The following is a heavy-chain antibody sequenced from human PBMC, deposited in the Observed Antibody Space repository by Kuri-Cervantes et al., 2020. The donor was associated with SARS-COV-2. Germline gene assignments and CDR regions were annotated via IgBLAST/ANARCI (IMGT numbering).Heavy chain of an antibody. V-gene: IGHV1-2*02. CDR3: ATPRYCSGGSCYGLFDY. D-gene: IGHD2-15*01. J-gene: IGHJ4*02. CDR2: INPNSGGT. CDR1: GYTFTAYY. Sequence: ASVKVSCKASGYTFTAYYIHWVRQAPGQGLEWMGRINPNSGGTNYAQKFQGRVTMTRDTSISTAYMELSRLRSDDTAVYYCATPRYCSGGSCYGLFDYWGQGTLVTVSS.